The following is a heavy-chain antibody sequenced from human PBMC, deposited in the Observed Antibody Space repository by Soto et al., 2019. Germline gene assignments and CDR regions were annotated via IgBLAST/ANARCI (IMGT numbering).Heavy chain of an antibody. CDR1: GFTFSSYG. J-gene: IGHJ6*02. V-gene: IGHV3-30*18. CDR2: ISYDGSNK. Sequence: GGSLRLSCAASGFTFSSYGMHWVRQAPGKGLEWVAVISYDGSNKYYADSVKGRFTISRDNSKNTLYLQMNSLRAEDTAVYYCAKDQDVPSPGYYYGMDVWGQGTTVTVSS. CDR3: AKDQDVPSPGYYYGMDV.